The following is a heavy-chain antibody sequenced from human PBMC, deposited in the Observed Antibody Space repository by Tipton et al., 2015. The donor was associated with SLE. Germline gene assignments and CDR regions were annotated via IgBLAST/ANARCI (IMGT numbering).Heavy chain of an antibody. D-gene: IGHD1-26*01. Sequence: TLSLTCTVSGGSISNPSYYWSWIRQPAGKGLEWIGHIYTGGSTNYSPSLKSRVTISADTSKNQFSLKLSFVTAADTAVYYCATEVGATTGERWFDPWGQGTLVTVSS. J-gene: IGHJ5*02. CDR1: GGSISNPSYY. CDR2: IYTGGST. CDR3: ATEVGATTGERWFDP. V-gene: IGHV4-61*09.